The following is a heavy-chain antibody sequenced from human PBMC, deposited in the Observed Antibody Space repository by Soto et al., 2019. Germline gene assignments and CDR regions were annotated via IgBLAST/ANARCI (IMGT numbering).Heavy chain of an antibody. CDR3: ARKGSGDYWGMDY. Sequence: EVQLVESGGGLVKPGGSLTVSCAAYGFTFSSYSMNWVRQAPGKGLEWVSSIGASSNYIYYADSVKGRFTISRDNAKDTLYQQMNSLRTGDTAEDSCARKGSGDYWGMDYWGQGTTVTVSS. D-gene: IGHD4-17*01. CDR1: GFTFSSYS. J-gene: IGHJ6*02. V-gene: IGHV3-21*01. CDR2: IGASSNYI.